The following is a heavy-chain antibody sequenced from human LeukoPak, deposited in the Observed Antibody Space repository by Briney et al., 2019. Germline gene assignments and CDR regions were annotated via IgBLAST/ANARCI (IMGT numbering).Heavy chain of an antibody. J-gene: IGHJ3*02. V-gene: IGHV4-59*01. CDR2: IYYSGST. CDR3: AREPRDDAFDI. CDR1: GGSISSYY. Sequence: TPSETLSLTCTVSGGSISSYYWSWIRQPPGKGLEWIGYIYYSGSTNYNPSLKSRVTISVDTSKNQFSLKLSSVTAADTAVYYCAREPRDDAFDIWGQGTMVTVSS.